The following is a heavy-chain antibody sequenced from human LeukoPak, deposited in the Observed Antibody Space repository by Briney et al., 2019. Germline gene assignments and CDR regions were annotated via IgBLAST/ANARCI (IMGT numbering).Heavy chain of an antibody. CDR3: ARDVSDYGDYESAFDI. J-gene: IGHJ3*02. CDR1: VFTFDDYA. CDR2: ITWKGGSI. V-gene: IGHV3-9*01. Sequence: PGGSLRLSCAASVFTFDDYAMHGVRQAQEKGLELVSSITWKGGSIAYADSVKGLFTIPRDNAKNSLYLQMNSLKAEDTPFYYCARDVSDYGDYESAFDIWGQGTMVIVSS. D-gene: IGHD4-17*01.